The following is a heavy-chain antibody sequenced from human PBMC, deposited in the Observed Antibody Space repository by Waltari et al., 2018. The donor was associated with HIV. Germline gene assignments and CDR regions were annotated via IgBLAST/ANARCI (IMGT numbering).Heavy chain of an antibody. CDR3: ARRGGRSSPLGY. V-gene: IGHV3-7*01. D-gene: IGHD6-13*01. CDR1: GFSFSSYW. CDR2: IKQDGSEI. Sequence: EVQLVESGGGLVQPGGSLRLSCAASGFSFSSYWMSWVRQAPGKGLEWVDKIKQDGSEIYYVDSVKGRFTISRDNAKNSLYLQMNSLRAEDTAVYFCARRGGRSSPLGYWGQGTLVTVSS. J-gene: IGHJ4*02.